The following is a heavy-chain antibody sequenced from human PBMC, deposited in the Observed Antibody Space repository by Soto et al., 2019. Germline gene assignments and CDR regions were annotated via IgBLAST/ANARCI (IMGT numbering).Heavy chain of an antibody. D-gene: IGHD2-15*01. Sequence: EVQLVESGGGLVQPGGSLRLSCAASGFTFSSYDMHWVRQATGKGLEWVSTIGAAGDTSYPGSVKGRFTISRENARNSLYLQMNSLRAGDTAVYYCAREIGSYYYMDVWGKGTTVTVSS. CDR1: GFTFSSYD. J-gene: IGHJ6*03. V-gene: IGHV3-13*01. CDR3: AREIGSYYYMDV. CDR2: IGAAGDT.